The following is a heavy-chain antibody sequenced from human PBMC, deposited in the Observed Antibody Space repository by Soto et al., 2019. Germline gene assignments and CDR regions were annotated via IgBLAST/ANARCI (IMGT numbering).Heavy chain of an antibody. CDR1: GGSISSGDYY. CDR3: ARLHLTGTTDFDY. CDR2: IYYSGST. D-gene: IGHD1-7*01. J-gene: IGHJ4*02. V-gene: IGHV4-30-4*01. Sequence: SETLSLTCTVSGGSISSGDYYWSWIRQPPGKGLEWIGYIYYSGSTYYNPSLKSRVTISVDTSKNQFSLKLSSVTAADTAVYYCARLHLTGTTDFDYWGQGNLVNVSS.